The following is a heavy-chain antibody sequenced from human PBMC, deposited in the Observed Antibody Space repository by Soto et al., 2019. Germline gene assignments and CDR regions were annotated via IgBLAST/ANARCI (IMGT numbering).Heavy chain of an antibody. D-gene: IGHD2-15*01. V-gene: IGHV4-59*01. J-gene: IGHJ4*02. Sequence: QVQLQESGPGLVKPSETLSLTCTVSGGSISSYYWSWIRQPPGKGLEWIGYIYYSGSTNYNPSLKSRVTISVDTSKNQCALKLSSVTAADTAVYYCAREREYCSGGSCYTRGPFDYWGQGTLVTVSS. CDR1: GGSISSYY. CDR3: AREREYCSGGSCYTRGPFDY. CDR2: IYYSGST.